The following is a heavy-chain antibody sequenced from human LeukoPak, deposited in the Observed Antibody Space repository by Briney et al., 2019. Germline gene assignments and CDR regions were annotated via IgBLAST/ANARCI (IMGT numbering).Heavy chain of an antibody. Sequence: GGSLRLSCAASGFTFSSYAMHWVRQAPGKGLEWVAVISYDGSNKYYADSVKGRFTISRDNSKNTLYLQMSSLRADDTAVYYCALNRGSGWYFHYWGQGTLVTVSS. V-gene: IGHV3-30*04. CDR3: ALNRGSGWYFHY. CDR1: GFTFSSYA. J-gene: IGHJ4*02. CDR2: ISYDGSNK. D-gene: IGHD6-19*01.